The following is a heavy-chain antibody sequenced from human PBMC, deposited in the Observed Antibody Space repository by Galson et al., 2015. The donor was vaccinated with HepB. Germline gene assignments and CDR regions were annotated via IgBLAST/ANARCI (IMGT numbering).Heavy chain of an antibody. CDR1: GFSLSTSGVG. CDR2: IYWDDDK. CDR3: AHRVPGYTTCDGGWFDT. V-gene: IGHV2-5*02. Sequence: PALVKPTQTLTLTCTFSGFSLSTSGVGVGWIRQPPGKALEWLALIYWDDDKRYSPSLKSRLTIAKDTSGSLVVLTMANMDPVDTATYYCAHRVPGYTTCDGGWFDTWGQGTLVTVSS. D-gene: IGHD6-13*01. J-gene: IGHJ5*02.